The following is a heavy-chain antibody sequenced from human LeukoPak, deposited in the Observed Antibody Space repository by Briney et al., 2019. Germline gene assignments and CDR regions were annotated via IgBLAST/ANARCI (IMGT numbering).Heavy chain of an antibody. J-gene: IGHJ4*02. V-gene: IGHV3-48*03. CDR1: GFTFSSYE. D-gene: IGHD1-7*01. CDR2: ISSSGSTI. Sequence: RGGSLRLSCAASGFTFSSYEMNWVRQAPGKGLEWVSYISSSGSTIYYADTVKGRFTISRDNAKNSLYLQMNSLRAEDTAVYYCAHITELRVDYWGQGTLVTVSS. CDR3: AHITELRVDY.